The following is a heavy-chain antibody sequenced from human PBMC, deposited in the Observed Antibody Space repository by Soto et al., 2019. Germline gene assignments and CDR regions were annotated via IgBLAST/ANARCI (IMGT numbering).Heavy chain of an antibody. CDR2: ISNNGVST. D-gene: IGHD2-15*01. V-gene: IGHV3-64*01. CDR1: GFSFSNYA. CDR3: GRGGPFLLLFYFAN. J-gene: IGHJ4*02. Sequence: EVQLVESGGSLVQPGGSLRLSCVASGFSFSNYAMHWVRQAPGKGLEYVSAISNNGVSTYYANSVKGRFIISRDNTKNTLYLQKGSLGSEDMAVYYCGRGGPFLLLFYFANWGQ.